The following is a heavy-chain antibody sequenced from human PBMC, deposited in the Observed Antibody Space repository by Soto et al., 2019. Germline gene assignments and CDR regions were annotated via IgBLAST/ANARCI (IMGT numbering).Heavy chain of an antibody. CDR3: AKGRPRSKSVRGNAFDI. CDR1: GFSFSNNG. V-gene: IGHV3-30*18. Sequence: PGGSLRLSCVVFGFSFSNNGMHWVRQAPGKGLEWVAVISYDGSNKYYADSVKGRFTISRDNSKNTLYLQMKSLRPQDMAVYYCAKGRPRSKSVRGNAFDIWGKGTVVTV. D-gene: IGHD3-10*01. J-gene: IGHJ3*02. CDR2: ISYDGSNK.